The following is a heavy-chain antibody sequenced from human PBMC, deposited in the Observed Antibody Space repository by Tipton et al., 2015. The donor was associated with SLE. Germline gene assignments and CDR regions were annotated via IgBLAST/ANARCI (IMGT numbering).Heavy chain of an antibody. V-gene: IGHV4-39*07. CDR2: IYYTGNT. J-gene: IGHJ6*03. CDR1: GGSISSSSYY. CDR3: AREGNGYYMDV. D-gene: IGHD4-17*01. Sequence: LSCTVSGGSISSSSYYWGWIRQPPGKGLEWIGNIYYTGNTYYNPSLKSRVTISVDTSKNQFSLKLTSVTAADTAVYYCAREGNGYYMDVWGKGTTVTVSS.